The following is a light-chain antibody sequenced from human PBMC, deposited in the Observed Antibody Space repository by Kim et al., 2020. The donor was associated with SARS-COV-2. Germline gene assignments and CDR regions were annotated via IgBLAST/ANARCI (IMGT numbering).Light chain of an antibody. V-gene: IGLV2-14*03. J-gene: IGLJ2*01. CDR2: DVS. Sequence: QSALTQPASVSGSPGQSTTIPCTGTSSDVGGYDYVSWYQQHPGKAPKLMIYDVSYRPSGVSNRFSGSKSGNTASLTISGLQAEDEAHYYCSSYSTSSTLVIFGGGTKLTVL. CDR3: SSYSTSSTLVI. CDR1: SSDVGGYDY.